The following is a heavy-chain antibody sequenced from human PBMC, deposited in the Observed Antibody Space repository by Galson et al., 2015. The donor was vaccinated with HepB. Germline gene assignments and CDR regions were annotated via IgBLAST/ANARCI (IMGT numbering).Heavy chain of an antibody. CDR3: ARDLSGSGPFLVYYYGMDI. D-gene: IGHD3-10*01. CDR1: GFTFSNFD. V-gene: IGHV3-48*03. J-gene: IGHJ6*02. Sequence: SLRLSCAASGFTFSNFDMNWVRQAPGKGLEWISDISSRRTAYYEDSVKGRFSISRDNDKNSLYLQMNSLRAEDTAVYYCARDLSGSGPFLVYYYGMDIWGQGTTVTVSS. CDR2: ISSRRTA.